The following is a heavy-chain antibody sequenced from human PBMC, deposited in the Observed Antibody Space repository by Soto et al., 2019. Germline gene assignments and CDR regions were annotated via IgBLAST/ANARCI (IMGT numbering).Heavy chain of an antibody. CDR3: ARAIPPGGSPLY. Sequence: SETLSLTCTVSGGSISSGGYYWSWIRQHPGKGLEWIGYIYYSGSTYYNPSLKSRVTISVDTSKNQFSLKLSSVTAADTAVYYCARAIPPGGSPLYWGQGTLVTVSS. CDR2: IYYSGST. D-gene: IGHD3-16*01. V-gene: IGHV4-31*03. J-gene: IGHJ4*02. CDR1: GGSISSGGYY.